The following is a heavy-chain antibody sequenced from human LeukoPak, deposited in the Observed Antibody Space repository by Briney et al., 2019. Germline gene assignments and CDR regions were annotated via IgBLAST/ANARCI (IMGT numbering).Heavy chain of an antibody. D-gene: IGHD6-13*01. J-gene: IGHJ4*02. CDR3: ARLRQIAAAGKVRDY. Sequence: PSETLSLTCTVSGYSISSGYYWGWIRQPPGKGLEWIGSIYHSGSTYYNPSLKSRVTISVDTSKNQFSLKLSSVTAADTAVYYCARLRQIAAAGKVRDYWGQGTLVTVSS. V-gene: IGHV4-38-2*02. CDR2: IYHSGST. CDR1: GYSISSGYY.